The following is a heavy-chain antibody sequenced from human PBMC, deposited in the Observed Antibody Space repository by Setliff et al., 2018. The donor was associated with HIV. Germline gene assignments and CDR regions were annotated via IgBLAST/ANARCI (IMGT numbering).Heavy chain of an antibody. V-gene: IGHV3-9*01. CDR1: GFTFGDYA. J-gene: IGHJ3*01. CDR3: AKDSRRGDAYNVGVFDF. Sequence: GGSLRLSCAASGFTFGDYAMGWVRQTPGKGLEWVSRVSWNSAGTAYADSVKGRFTISRDNAKNSLYLQMNSLRAEDTAVYYCAKDSRRGDAYNVGVFDFWGQGTMVTVSS. CDR2: VSWNSAGT. D-gene: IGHD3-10*01.